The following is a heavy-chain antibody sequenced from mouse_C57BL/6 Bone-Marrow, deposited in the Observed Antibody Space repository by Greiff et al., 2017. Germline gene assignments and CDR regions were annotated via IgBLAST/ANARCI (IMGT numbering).Heavy chain of an antibody. CDR2: INPNNGGT. Sequence: EVKLQQSGPELVTPGASVKISCKASGYTFTDYYMNWVKQSHGKSLEWIGDINPNNGGTSYNQKFKGKATLTVDKSSSTAYMELRSLTSEDSAVYYCAGNCLFAYWGQGTLVTVSA. CDR3: AGNCLFAY. J-gene: IGHJ3*01. CDR1: GYTFTDYY. D-gene: IGHD2-1*01. V-gene: IGHV1-26*01.